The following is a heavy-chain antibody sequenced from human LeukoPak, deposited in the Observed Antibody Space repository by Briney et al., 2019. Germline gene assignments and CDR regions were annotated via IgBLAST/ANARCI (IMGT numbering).Heavy chain of an antibody. CDR3: ARDPPTDPGMPSH. CDR1: GFTFSSYW. V-gene: IGHV3-48*04. Sequence: PGGSLRLSCAASGFTFSSYWMNWVRQAPGKGLEWVSYISSSGSTIYYADSVKGRFTISRDNAKNSLYLQMNSLRAEDTAVYYCARDPPTDPGMPSHWGQGTLVTVSS. J-gene: IGHJ4*02. CDR2: ISSSGSTI. D-gene: IGHD2-2*01.